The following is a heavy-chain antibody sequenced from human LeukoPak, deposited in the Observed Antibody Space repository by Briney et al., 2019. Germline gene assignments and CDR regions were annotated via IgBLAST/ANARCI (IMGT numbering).Heavy chain of an antibody. V-gene: IGHV3-23*01. CDR2: ISGSGGST. Sequence: PGGSLRLXCAASGFTSSSYAMSWVRLAPGKGLEWVSAISGSGGSTYYADSVKGRFTISRDNSKNTLYLQMNSLRAEDTAVYYCAKVPFIAVAGPSFDYWGQGTLVTVSS. CDR1: GFTSSSYA. CDR3: AKVPFIAVAGPSFDY. D-gene: IGHD6-19*01. J-gene: IGHJ4*02.